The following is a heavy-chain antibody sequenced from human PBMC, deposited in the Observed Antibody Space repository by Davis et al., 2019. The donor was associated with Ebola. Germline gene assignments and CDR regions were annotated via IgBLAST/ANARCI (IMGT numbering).Heavy chain of an antibody. D-gene: IGHD3-10*01. CDR1: GFAFSSSV. J-gene: IGHJ4*02. CDR2: ISHDGTIT. CDR3: SRDVQFEFYDY. Sequence: GESLKISCAASGFAFSSSVMHWVRQAPGKGLVWVSRISHDGTITTYADSVRGRFTVSRDNAQNTLYLQMNSLTAEDTAVYYCSRDVQFEFYDYWGQGTLVTVSS. V-gene: IGHV3-74*01.